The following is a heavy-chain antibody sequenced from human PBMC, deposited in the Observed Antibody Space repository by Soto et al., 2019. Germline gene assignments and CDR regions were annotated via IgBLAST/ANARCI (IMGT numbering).Heavy chain of an antibody. J-gene: IGHJ4*02. D-gene: IGHD3-22*01. CDR2: IIPIFGTA. Sequence: ASVKVSCKASGGTFSSYAISWVRQAPGQGLEWMGGIIPIFGTANYAQKFQGRVTITADESTSTAYMELSSLRSEDTAVYYCARAGKASDYDSSGYSPLFDYWGQGTLVTVSS. V-gene: IGHV1-69*13. CDR3: ARAGKASDYDSSGYSPLFDY. CDR1: GGTFSSYA.